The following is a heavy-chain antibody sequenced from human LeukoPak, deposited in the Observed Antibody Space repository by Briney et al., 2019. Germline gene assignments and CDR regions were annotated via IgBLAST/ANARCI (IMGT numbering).Heavy chain of an antibody. J-gene: IGHJ4*02. CDR1: GFTFSSYA. V-gene: IGHV3-64*01. CDR2: ISSNGGST. CDR3: VRYPFDY. Sequence: GGSLRLSCAASGFTFSSYAMHWVRQAPGKGLEYVSAISSNGGSTYYANSVKGRFTISRDNAKNTLYLQMNSLRAEDTAVYYCVRYPFDYWGQGTLVTVSS.